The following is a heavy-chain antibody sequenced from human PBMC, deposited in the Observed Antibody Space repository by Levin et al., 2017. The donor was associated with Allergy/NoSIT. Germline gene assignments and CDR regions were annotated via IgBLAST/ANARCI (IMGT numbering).Heavy chain of an antibody. V-gene: IGHV3-23*01. D-gene: IGHD5-18*01. CDR3: ANEAVLGHNYVLQSYLES. Sequence: PGGSLRLSCAASGFTFSSYAMSWVRQAPGKGLEWVSAISGSGGSTYYADYMKARFTISRDNSKTTLYLQMNSLRAEDTAVYYCANEAVLGHNYVLQSYLESWGQGTLVTVSS. CDR1: GFTFSSYA. J-gene: IGHJ4*02. CDR2: ISGSGGST.